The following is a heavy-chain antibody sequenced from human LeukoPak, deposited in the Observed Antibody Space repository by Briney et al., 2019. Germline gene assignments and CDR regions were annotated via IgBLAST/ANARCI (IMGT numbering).Heavy chain of an antibody. CDR2: IFYSGST. D-gene: IGHD1-26*01. V-gene: IGHV4-59*01. CDR1: GGSISGYY. CDR3: ARGEWDLLFDY. Sequence: SETLSLTCTASGGSISGYYWSWIRQPPGKGLEWIGYIFYSGSTNYNPSLKSRVTISVDTSKNQFSLRLSSVTAADTAVYYCARGEWDLLFDYWGQGTLVTVSS. J-gene: IGHJ4*02.